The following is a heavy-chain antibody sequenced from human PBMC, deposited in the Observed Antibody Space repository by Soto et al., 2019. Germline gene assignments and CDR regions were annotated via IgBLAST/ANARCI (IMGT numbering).Heavy chain of an antibody. CDR1: GGSISSGGYS. Sequence: PSETLSLTCAVSGGSISSGGYSWSWIRQPPGKGLEWIGYIYHSGSTYYNPSLKSRVTISVDRSKNQFSLKLSSVTAADTAVYYCAGGLVTTLHYWGQGTLVTVS. CDR3: AGGLVTTLHY. D-gene: IGHD4-17*01. V-gene: IGHV4-30-2*01. J-gene: IGHJ4*02. CDR2: IYHSGST.